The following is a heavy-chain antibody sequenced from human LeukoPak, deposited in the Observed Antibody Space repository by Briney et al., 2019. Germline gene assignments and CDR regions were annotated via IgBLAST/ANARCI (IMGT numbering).Heavy chain of an antibody. CDR2: INHSVST. J-gene: IGHJ6*03. CDR1: GGSFSGYY. CDR3: ARGPRYCSGGSCYRNYYYYYYMDV. Sequence: PSETLSPTCAVDGGSFSGYYWSWISHPPGKGLEWIGEINHSVSTNYNPSLKSRVTISVDTSKNQFSLKLSSVTAADTAVYYCARGPRYCSGGSCYRNYYYYYYMDVWGKGTTVTVSS. V-gene: IGHV4-34*01. D-gene: IGHD2-15*01.